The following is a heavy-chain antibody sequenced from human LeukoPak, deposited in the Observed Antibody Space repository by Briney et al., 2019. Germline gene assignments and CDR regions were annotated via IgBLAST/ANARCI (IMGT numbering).Heavy chain of an antibody. CDR3: ARDCPLREIVCAKDAFDI. V-gene: IGHV1-18*04. J-gene: IGHJ3*02. CDR2: ISAYNGNT. CDR1: GYTFTGYY. Sequence: ASVKVSCKASGYTFTGYYMHWVRQAPGQGLEWMGWISAYNGNTNYAQKLQGRVTMTTDTSTSTAYMELRSLRSDDTAVYYCARDCPLREIVCAKDAFDIWGQGTMVTVSS. D-gene: IGHD5/OR15-5a*01.